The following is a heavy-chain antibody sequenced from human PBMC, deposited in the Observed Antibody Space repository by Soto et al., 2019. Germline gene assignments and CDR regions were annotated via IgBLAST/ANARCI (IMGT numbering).Heavy chain of an antibody. V-gene: IGHV6-1*01. J-gene: IGHJ6*02. CDR3: ATGLSGYYYYYGMDV. Sequence: PSQTLSLTCAISGDSVSSNSAAWNWIRLSPSRGLEWLARTYYRSRWYNDYAVSVRSRITVNPDTSKNQFSLQLTSVTPEDTAVYYCATGLSGYYYYYGMDVWGQGTTVTVSS. CDR2: TYYRSRWYN. CDR1: GDSVSSNSAA.